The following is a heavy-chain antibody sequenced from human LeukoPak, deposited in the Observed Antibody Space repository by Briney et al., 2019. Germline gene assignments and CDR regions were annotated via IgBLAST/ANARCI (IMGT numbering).Heavy chain of an antibody. CDR3: SKDLTSDFGGDLDP. V-gene: IGHV3-30*18. CDR2: ISFDGSQK. J-gene: IGHJ5*02. D-gene: IGHD3-10*01. CDR1: GFSFSNSG. Sequence: PGRSLRLSCAASGFSFSNSGMHWVRQAPGKGLEWVALISFDGSQKYYADSVKGRFTISRDNSKSTVYLQMNSLRVEDAAVYYCSKDLTSDFGGDLDPWGQGTLVTVSS.